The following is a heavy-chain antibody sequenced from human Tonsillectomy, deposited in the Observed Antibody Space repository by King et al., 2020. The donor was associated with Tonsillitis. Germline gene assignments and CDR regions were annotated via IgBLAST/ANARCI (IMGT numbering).Heavy chain of an antibody. CDR2: VSYDGSNK. CDR3: ARDGAYYGSGSPLKY. Sequence: VQLVESGGGVVQPGRSLRLSCAASGFTFRYFAFHWCRQAPGKGLEWGAGVSYDGSNKYYTHSAKGRFTISRDNSKNTLSLPMNSLRPEDTAVYYCARDGAYYGSGSPLKYWGQETLVTVSS. J-gene: IGHJ4*02. D-gene: IGHD3-10*01. CDR1: GFTFRYFA. V-gene: IGHV3-30-3*01.